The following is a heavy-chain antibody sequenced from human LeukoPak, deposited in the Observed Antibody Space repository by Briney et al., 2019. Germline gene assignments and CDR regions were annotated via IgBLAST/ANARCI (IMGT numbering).Heavy chain of an antibody. V-gene: IGHV3-30*01. J-gene: IGHJ4*02. CDR3: ARGQSGRDYDFWSGYSGPPSY. CDR1: GFTFSSYA. Sequence: PGGSLRLSCAASGFTFSSYAMHWVRQAPGKGLEWVAVISYDGSNKYYADSVKGRFTISRDNSKNTLYLQMNSLRAEDTAVYYCARGQSGRDYDFWSGYSGPPSYWGQGTLVTVSS. CDR2: ISYDGSNK. D-gene: IGHD3-3*01.